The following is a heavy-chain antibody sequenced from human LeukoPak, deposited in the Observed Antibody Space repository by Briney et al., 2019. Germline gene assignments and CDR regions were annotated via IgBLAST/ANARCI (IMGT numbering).Heavy chain of an antibody. CDR1: GFTFSSYA. J-gene: IGHJ4*02. V-gene: IGHV3-30-3*01. D-gene: IGHD3-3*01. CDR2: ISYDGSNK. Sequence: RGSLRLSCAASGFTFSSYAMHWVRQAPGKGLEWVAVISYDGSNKYYADSVKGRFTIYRDNSKNTLYLQMNSLRAEDTAVYYCARELRFLEWLLDYWGQGTLVTVSS. CDR3: ARELRFLEWLLDY.